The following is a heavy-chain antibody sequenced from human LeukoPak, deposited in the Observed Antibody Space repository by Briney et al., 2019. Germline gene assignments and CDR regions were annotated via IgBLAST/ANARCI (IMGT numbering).Heavy chain of an antibody. CDR2: INSDGSST. Sequence: QPGGSLRLSCAASGXTFSRYWMHWVRQAPGKGLLWVSRINSDGSSTYYADSVKGRFTTSRDNAKNALHLQMNSLTAEDTAVYYCVLDLFSSFAFDIWGQGTMVTVSS. J-gene: IGHJ3*02. V-gene: IGHV3-74*01. CDR3: VLDLFSSFAFDI. CDR1: GXTFSRYW. D-gene: IGHD3/OR15-3a*01.